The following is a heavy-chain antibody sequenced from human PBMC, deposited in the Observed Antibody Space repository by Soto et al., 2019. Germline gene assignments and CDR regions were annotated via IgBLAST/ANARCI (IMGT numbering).Heavy chain of an antibody. CDR1: GGIVSSYA. Sequence: SVKVSCKASGGIVSSYAISWVRQAPGQGLEWMGGIIPIFGTANYAQKFQGRVTITADESTSTAYMELSSLRSEDTAVYYGARTQPTTMIVVVDYYYYGMDVWGQGTTVTVSS. D-gene: IGHD3-22*01. CDR3: ARTQPTTMIVVVDYYYYGMDV. CDR2: IIPIFGTA. J-gene: IGHJ6*02. V-gene: IGHV1-69*13.